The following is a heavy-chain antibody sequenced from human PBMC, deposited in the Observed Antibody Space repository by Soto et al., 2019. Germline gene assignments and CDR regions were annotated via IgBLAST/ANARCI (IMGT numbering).Heavy chain of an antibody. J-gene: IGHJ4*02. CDR2: IKEDGSKT. D-gene: IGHD3-3*01. CDR1: GFTFSGSW. V-gene: IGHV3-7*05. Sequence: GGSLRLSCAASGFTFSGSWMNWVRQAPGKGLEWVADIKEDGSKTNYVDSVKGRFTISRDNAKNSLYLQMNSLRAEDTAVYYCARDRPDYDFWSGYFPALKLPEKDFDYWGQGTLVTVSS. CDR3: ARDRPDYDFWSGYFPALKLPEKDFDY.